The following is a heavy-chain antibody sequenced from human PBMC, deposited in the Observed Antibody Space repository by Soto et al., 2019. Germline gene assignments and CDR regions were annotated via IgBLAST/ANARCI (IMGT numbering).Heavy chain of an antibody. CDR2: ISSSGSTI. J-gene: IGHJ4*02. CDR1: GFTFSSYE. D-gene: IGHD6-6*01. CDR3: ARFHSSSPASDY. V-gene: IGHV3-48*03. Sequence: GGSLRLSCAASGFTFSSYEMNWVRQAPGKGLEWVSYISSSGSTIYYADSVKGRFTISGDNAKNSLYLQMNSLRAEDTAVYYCARFHSSSPASDYWGQGTLVTVSS.